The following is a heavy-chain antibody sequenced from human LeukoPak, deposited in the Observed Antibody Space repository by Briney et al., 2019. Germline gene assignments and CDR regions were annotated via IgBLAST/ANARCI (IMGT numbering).Heavy chain of an antibody. J-gene: IGHJ1*01. V-gene: IGHV3-30*04. CDR2: ISYDGSNK. CDR1: GFTFSSYA. CDR3: ARGGPYYYDSSGYRAEYFQH. Sequence: PGGSLRLSCAASGFTFSSYAMHWVRQAPGKGLEWVAVISYDGSNKYYADSVKGRFTISRDNSKNTLYLQMNSLRAEDTAVYYCARGGPYYYDSSGYRAEYFQHWGQGTLVTVSS. D-gene: IGHD3-22*01.